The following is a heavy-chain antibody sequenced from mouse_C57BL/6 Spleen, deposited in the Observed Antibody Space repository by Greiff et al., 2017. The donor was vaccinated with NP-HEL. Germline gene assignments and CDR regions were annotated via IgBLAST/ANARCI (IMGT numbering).Heavy chain of an antibody. CDR3: VRQGDASAMDY. CDR2: IRSKSNNYAT. Sequence: DVHLVESGGGLVQPKGSLKLSCAASGFSFNTYAMNWVRQAPGKGLEWVARIRSKSNNYATYYADSVKDRFTISRDDSESMLYLQMNNLKTEDTAMYYCVRQGDASAMDYWGQGTSVTVSS. V-gene: IGHV10-1*01. D-gene: IGHD3-3*01. J-gene: IGHJ4*01. CDR1: GFSFNTYA.